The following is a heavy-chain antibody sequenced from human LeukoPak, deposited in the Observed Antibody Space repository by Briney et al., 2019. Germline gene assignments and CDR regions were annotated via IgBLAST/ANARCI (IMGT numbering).Heavy chain of an antibody. Sequence: GGSLRLSCAASGFTFSSYGMHWVRQAPGKGLEWVAVIWYDGSNKYYADSVKGRFTISRDNSKNTLYLQMNSLRAEDTAVYYCASGAEGYVFDPWGQGTLVTVSS. CDR2: IWYDGSNK. CDR3: ASGAEGYVFDP. V-gene: IGHV3-33*01. J-gene: IGHJ5*02. CDR1: GFTFSSYG. D-gene: IGHD5-12*01.